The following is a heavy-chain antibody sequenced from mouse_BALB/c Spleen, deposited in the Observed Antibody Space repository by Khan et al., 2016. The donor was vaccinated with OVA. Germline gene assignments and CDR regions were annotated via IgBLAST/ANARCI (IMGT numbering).Heavy chain of an antibody. CDR1: GYTFTSYY. Sequence: VQLQESGAELVKPGASVRLSCKASGYTFTSYYLYWVKQRPGHGLESIGDINPSNGGTNFNENFKTKATLTVDKSSSTAYMQLSSLTSEDSAVYYCTRSGYGAFAYWGQGTLVTVSA. D-gene: IGHD1-1*02. CDR3: TRSGYGAFAY. V-gene: IGHV1S81*02. J-gene: IGHJ3*01. CDR2: INPSNGGT.